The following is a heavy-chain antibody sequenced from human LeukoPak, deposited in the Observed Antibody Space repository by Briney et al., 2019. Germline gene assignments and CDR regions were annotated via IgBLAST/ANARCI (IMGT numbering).Heavy chain of an antibody. V-gene: IGHV3-7*01. CDR2: IKEDGSEN. CDR1: GFTFSRYW. D-gene: IGHD1-1*01. Sequence: QPGGSLRLSCAASGFTFSRYWMTWVRQAPGKGLEWVANIKEDGSENSYVESVKGRFTISRDNAKNSLYLQLNSQRAEDTAVYFCARQRYSDYWGQGTLVTVSS. J-gene: IGHJ4*02. CDR3: ARQRYSDY.